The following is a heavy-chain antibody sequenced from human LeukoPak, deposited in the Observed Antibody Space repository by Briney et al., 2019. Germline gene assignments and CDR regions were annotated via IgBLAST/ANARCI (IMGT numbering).Heavy chain of an antibody. Sequence: PGGSLRLSCAASGFTFSSYAMSWVRQAPGKGLEWVSAISGSGGSTYYAGSVKGRFTISRDNSKNTLYLQMNSLRAEDTAVYYCAARRFLEYWFDPWGQGTLVTVSS. J-gene: IGHJ5*02. CDR2: ISGSGGST. CDR1: GFTFSSYA. CDR3: AARRFLEYWFDP. V-gene: IGHV3-23*01. D-gene: IGHD3-3*01.